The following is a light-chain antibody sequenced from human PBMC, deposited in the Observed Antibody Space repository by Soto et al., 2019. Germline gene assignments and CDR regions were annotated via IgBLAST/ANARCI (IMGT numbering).Light chain of an antibody. J-gene: IGKJ1*01. Sequence: ETVMKQSPATLSVSAGDRATLSCSASHIVGTNLACYQQRPGQAPRLLIFGVSNRATGIPARFSGSGSGTEFTLTISSLQSEDVAVYYCQQYNKWPPKTFGQGTKVDI. CDR3: QQYNKWPPKT. CDR1: HIVGTN. V-gene: IGKV3-15*01. CDR2: GVS.